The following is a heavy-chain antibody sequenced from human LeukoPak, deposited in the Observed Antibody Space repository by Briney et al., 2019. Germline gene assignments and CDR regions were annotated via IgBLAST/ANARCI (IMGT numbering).Heavy chain of an antibody. D-gene: IGHD2-15*01. V-gene: IGHV3-66*01. Sequence: GGSLRLSCAVSGFTVSNNYMSWVRQAPGKGLEWVSVIYSGGDTYYADSVKVRFTISRDNSKNTLYLQMNSLRAEDTAVYYCAREECFGSRCYSSNPTWYFYYMDVWGKGTTVTVSS. J-gene: IGHJ6*03. CDR2: IYSGGDT. CDR1: GFTVSNNY. CDR3: AREECFGSRCYSSNPTWYFYYMDV.